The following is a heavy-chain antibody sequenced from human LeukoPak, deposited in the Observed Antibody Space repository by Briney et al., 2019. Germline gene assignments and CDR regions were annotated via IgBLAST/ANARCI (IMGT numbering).Heavy chain of an antibody. CDR2: INPNGGGT. CDR1: GYTFTGYY. J-gene: IGHJ4*02. CDR3: ARDLGYCSSTSCYTGVLDY. Sequence: GASVKVSCKASGYTFTGYYMHWVRQAPGQGLEWMGWINPNGGGTNYAQKFQGRVTMTRDTSISTAYMELSRLRSDDTAVYYCARDLGYCSSTSCYTGVLDYWGQGTLVTVSS. D-gene: IGHD2-2*02. V-gene: IGHV1-2*02.